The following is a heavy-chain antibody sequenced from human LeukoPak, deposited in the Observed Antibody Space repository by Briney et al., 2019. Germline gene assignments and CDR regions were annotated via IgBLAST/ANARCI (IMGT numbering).Heavy chain of an antibody. CDR1: GFSFSRYW. CDR2: INSDGSST. D-gene: IGHD2-21*02. Sequence: GGSLRLSCAASGFSFSRYWMHWVRQAPGKGLVWVSRINSDGSSTDYADSVKGRLTISRDNSKNTVNLQMNSLRAEDTAVYYCAKDYEAYCGGDCYSFFDSWGQGTLVTVSS. V-gene: IGHV3-74*01. CDR3: AKDYEAYCGGDCYSFFDS. J-gene: IGHJ4*02.